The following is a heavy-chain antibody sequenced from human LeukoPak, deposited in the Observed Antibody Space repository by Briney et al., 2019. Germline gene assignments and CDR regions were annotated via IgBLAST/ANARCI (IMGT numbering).Heavy chain of an antibody. V-gene: IGHV4-34*01. D-gene: IGHD4-17*01. CDR3: ARSPQGTATTANWLDP. J-gene: IGHJ5*02. CDR1: GGSFSGYY. Sequence: SETLSLTCAVYGGSFSGYYWSWIRQPPGKGLEWIGSMSYSGRTYYNPSLKTRVTVSLDTSKNQFSLNLISVTAADTAVYYCARSPQGTATTANWLDPWGQGTLVTVSS. CDR2: MSYSGRT.